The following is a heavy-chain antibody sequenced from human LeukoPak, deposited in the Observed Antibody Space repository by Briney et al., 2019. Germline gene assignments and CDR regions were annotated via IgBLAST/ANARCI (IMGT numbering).Heavy chain of an antibody. V-gene: IGHV3-23*01. CDR1: GFTFSSYA. Sequence: GGSLRLSCAAPGFTFSSYAMSWVRQAPGKGLEWVSAISGSGGSTYYADSVKGRFTISRDNSKNTLYLQMNSLRAEDTAVYYCAKDREDAEYYFDYWGQGTLVTVSS. J-gene: IGHJ4*02. CDR3: AKDREDAEYYFDY. D-gene: IGHD2-2*01. CDR2: ISGSGGST.